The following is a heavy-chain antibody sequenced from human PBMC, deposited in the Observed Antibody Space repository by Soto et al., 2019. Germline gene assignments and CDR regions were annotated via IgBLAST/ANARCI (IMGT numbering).Heavy chain of an antibody. CDR2: INAGNGNT. Sequence: QVQLVQSGAEEKKPGASVKVSCKASGYTFTSYAMHWVRQAPGQRLEWMGWINAGNGNTKYSQKFQGRVTITRDTSASTAAMGLSSLRSEDTAVYYCARDPLDYDILTGYYYYGMDVWGQGTTVTVSS. D-gene: IGHD3-9*01. V-gene: IGHV1-3*05. CDR1: GYTFTSYA. CDR3: ARDPLDYDILTGYYYYGMDV. J-gene: IGHJ6*02.